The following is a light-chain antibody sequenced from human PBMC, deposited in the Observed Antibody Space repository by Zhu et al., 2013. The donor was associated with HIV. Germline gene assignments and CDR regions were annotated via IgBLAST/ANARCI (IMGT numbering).Light chain of an antibody. Sequence: EIVMTQSPATLSLSPGERATLSRRASQSVSGYVAWYQQKPGQAPRLLIYDTSKRVTDIPAGFSGSGSGTDFTLTISSLEAEDFAVYYCLQRADWPWTLGQGTKVEIK. CDR1: QSVSGY. J-gene: IGKJ1*01. V-gene: IGKV3-11*01. CDR3: LQRADWPWT. CDR2: DTS.